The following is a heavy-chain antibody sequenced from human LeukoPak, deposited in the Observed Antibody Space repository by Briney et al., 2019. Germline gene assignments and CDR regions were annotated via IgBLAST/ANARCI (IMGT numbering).Heavy chain of an antibody. CDR3: AKRYTSSWFFDY. CDR1: GFTFSDYY. V-gene: IGHV3-23*01. Sequence: GGSLRLSCAASGFTFSDYYMSWIRQAPGKGLEWVSAISGGGGSTYYADSVKGRFTISRDNSKITLYLQMNSLRAEDTAVYYCAKRYTSSWFFDYWGQGTLVTVSS. J-gene: IGHJ4*02. D-gene: IGHD6-13*01. CDR2: ISGGGGST.